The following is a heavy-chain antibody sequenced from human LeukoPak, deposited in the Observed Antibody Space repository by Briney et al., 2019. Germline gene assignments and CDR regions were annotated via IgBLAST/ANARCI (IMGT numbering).Heavy chain of an antibody. J-gene: IGHJ4*02. Sequence: GGSLRLSCAASGFTVSSSYMSWVRQAPGKGLEWVSFIFSGGSTFYADSVKGRFTISRDHSKNTLYLQINSLRAEDTAVYYCARGDSALDYWGQGTLVTVPS. CDR1: GFTVSSSY. V-gene: IGHV3-53*01. D-gene: IGHD2-15*01. CDR3: ARGDSALDY. CDR2: IFSGGST.